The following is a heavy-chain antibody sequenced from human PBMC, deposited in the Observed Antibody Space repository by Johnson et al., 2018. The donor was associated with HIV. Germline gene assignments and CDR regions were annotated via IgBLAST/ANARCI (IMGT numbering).Heavy chain of an antibody. D-gene: IGHD6-19*01. V-gene: IGHV3-30*04. CDR2: ISYDGSNK. J-gene: IGHJ3*02. CDR3: ARPGGGWYETAFDI. CDR1: GFTFSSYA. Sequence: QVQLVESGGGVVQPGRSLRLSCAASGFTFSSYAMHWVRQAPGKGLEWVAVISYDGSNKYYADSVKGRFTISRDNSKNTLYLQMNSLRAEDTAVYYCARPGGGWYETAFDIWGQGTMVTVSS.